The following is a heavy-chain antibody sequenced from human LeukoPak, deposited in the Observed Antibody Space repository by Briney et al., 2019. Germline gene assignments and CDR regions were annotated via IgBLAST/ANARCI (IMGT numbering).Heavy chain of an antibody. V-gene: IGHV3-30*18. CDR1: GFTFSSYG. CDR3: AKSGGSGYRYYYYYYMDV. D-gene: IGHD3-22*01. CDR2: ISYDGSNK. J-gene: IGHJ6*03. Sequence: GGSLRLSCAASGFTFSSYGMHWVRQAPGKGLEWVAVISYDGSNKYYADSVKGRFTISRDNSKNTLNLQMNSLRAEDTAVYNCAKSGGSGYRYYYYYYMDVWGKGTTVTVSS.